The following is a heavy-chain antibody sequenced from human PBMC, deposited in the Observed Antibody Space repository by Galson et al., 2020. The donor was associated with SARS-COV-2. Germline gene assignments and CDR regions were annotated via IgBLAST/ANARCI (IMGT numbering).Heavy chain of an antibody. CDR2: FIHAFHTA. Sequence: SVKVSCKAAGGTIISTDVNWLRQAPGQGREWLGGFIHAFHTATNSQKFNGRVKTTADEPTTTAYMELTSLRSDDTAVYCCVGGEVQTLDYWGQGTLVTVSS. J-gene: IGHJ4*02. CDR1: GGTIISTD. V-gene: IGHV1-69*13. D-gene: IGHD3-16*01. CDR3: VGGEVQTLDY.